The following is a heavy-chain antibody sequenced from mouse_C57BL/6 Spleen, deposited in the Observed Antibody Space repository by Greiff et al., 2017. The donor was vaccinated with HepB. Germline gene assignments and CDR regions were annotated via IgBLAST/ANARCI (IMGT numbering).Heavy chain of an antibody. D-gene: IGHD1-1*01. V-gene: IGHV1-52*01. CDR3: ARRANYYGSSYDWYFDV. J-gene: IGHJ1*03. CDR1: GYTFTSYW. Sequence: VQLQQSGAELVRPGSSVKLSCKASGYTFTSYWMHWVKQRPIQGLEWIGNIDPSDSETHYNQKFKDKATLTVDKSSSTAYMQLSSLTSEDSAVYYCARRANYYGSSYDWYFDVWGTGTTVTVSS. CDR2: IDPSDSET.